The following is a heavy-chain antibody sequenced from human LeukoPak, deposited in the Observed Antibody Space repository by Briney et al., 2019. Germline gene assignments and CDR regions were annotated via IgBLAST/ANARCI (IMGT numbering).Heavy chain of an antibody. CDR3: AELGITMIGGV. CDR1: GFTFSSYA. Sequence: GGSLRLSCGASGFTFSSYAMSWVRQAPGKGLEWVAAISGSGGRTYYADSVKGRFTISRDNSKNTLYPQMNSLRAEDTAVYYCAELGITMIGGVWGKGTTVTISS. V-gene: IGHV3-23*01. J-gene: IGHJ6*04. D-gene: IGHD3-10*02. CDR2: ISGSGGRT.